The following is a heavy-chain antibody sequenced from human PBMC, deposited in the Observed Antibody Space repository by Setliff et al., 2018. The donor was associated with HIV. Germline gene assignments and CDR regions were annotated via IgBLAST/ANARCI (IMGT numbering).Heavy chain of an antibody. CDR1: GFTFNNYG. CDR3: ARVRYGSTGYDY. V-gene: IGHV3-30*02. Sequence: GGSLRLSCAASGFTFNNYGMHWVRQAPGKGLEWVAFIQYDGRNKYYADSVKGRFTISRDNSKNTLYLQMNSLRAEDTAVYYCARVRYGSTGYDYWGQGTLVTVSS. D-gene: IGHD3-22*01. J-gene: IGHJ4*02. CDR2: IQYDGRNK.